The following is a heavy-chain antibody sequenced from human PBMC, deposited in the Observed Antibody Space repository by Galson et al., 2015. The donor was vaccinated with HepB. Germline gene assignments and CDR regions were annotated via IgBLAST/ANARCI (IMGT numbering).Heavy chain of an antibody. CDR3: ARAFTGCSGGSCYPRYYYYRMDV. D-gene: IGHD2-15*01. CDR1: GFTFSTYW. Sequence: SLRLSCAASGFTFSTYWMHWVRQAPGKGLVWVSRINSDGTTTSYADSVKGRFTISRDNAKNTLHLQMNSLRAEDTAVYYCARAFTGCSGGSCYPRYYYYRMDVWGQGTTVTVSS. J-gene: IGHJ6*02. CDR2: INSDGTTT. V-gene: IGHV3-74*01.